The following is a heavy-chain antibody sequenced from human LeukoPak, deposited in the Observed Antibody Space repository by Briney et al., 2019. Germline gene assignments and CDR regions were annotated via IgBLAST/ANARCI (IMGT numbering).Heavy chain of an antibody. J-gene: IGHJ5*02. CDR3: ARTTVNKAAAGTNYNWFDP. Sequence: SETLSLTCAVSGYSISSGYYWGWIRQPPGKGMEWIGSIYHSGSTYYNPSLKSRVTISVDTSKNQFSLKLSSVTAADTAVYYCARTTVNKAAAGTNYNWFDPWGQGTLVTVSS. CDR2: IYHSGST. CDR1: GYSISSGYY. V-gene: IGHV4-38-2*01. D-gene: IGHD6-13*01.